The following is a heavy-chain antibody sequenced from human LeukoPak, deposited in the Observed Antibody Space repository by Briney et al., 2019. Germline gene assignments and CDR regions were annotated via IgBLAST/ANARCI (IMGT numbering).Heavy chain of an antibody. Sequence: PGGSLRLSCAASGFTFSSYSMNWVRQAPGKGLEGFSSISSSRGYINYPDSVKGRFTLSRDNAKNSLYLQMTSLRDEDRAVYYCGRGYSSGWEFEYWGQGTLVTVSS. CDR3: GRGYSSGWEFEY. D-gene: IGHD6-19*01. CDR2: ISSSRGYI. V-gene: IGHV3-21*01. J-gene: IGHJ4*02. CDR1: GFTFSSYS.